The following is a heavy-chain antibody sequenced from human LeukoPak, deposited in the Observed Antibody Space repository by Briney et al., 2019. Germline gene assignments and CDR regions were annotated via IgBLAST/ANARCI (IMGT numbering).Heavy chain of an antibody. Sequence: SGGSLRLSCAASGFTFSSYSIYWVRQAPGKGLEWVSSISSSSRYINYADSVKGRFTISRDNAKNSLFLQMNSLRAEDRAVFYWATPPWVDSSPPYYFEYWGQGTLVTVPS. D-gene: IGHD6-13*01. J-gene: IGHJ4*02. V-gene: IGHV3-21*01. CDR1: GFTFSSYS. CDR2: ISSSSRYI. CDR3: ATPPWVDSSPPYYFEY.